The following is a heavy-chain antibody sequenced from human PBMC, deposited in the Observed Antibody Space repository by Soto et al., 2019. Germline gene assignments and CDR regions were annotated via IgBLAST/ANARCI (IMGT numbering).Heavy chain of an antibody. J-gene: IGHJ5*02. V-gene: IGHV3-21*01. CDR1: GFTFSSYS. CDR3: ARVYSGDFWSGYLYGNWFDP. CDR2: ISSSSYI. D-gene: IGHD3-3*01. Sequence: GGSLRLSCAASGFTFSSYSMNWVRQAPGKGLEWVSSISSSSYIYYADSVKGRFTISRDNAKNSLYLQMNSLRAEDTAVYYCARVYSGDFWSGYLYGNWFDPWGQGTLVTVSS.